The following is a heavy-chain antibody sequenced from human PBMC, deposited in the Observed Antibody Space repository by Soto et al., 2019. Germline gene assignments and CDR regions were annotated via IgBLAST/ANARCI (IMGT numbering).Heavy chain of an antibody. Sequence: GGSLRLSCAASGFTFSSYWMHWVRQAPGKGLVWVSRINNDGSDTTYADSVKGRFTISRDNAKNTVYLQMNSLRAEDTAVYYCVRDKPHNWFDPWGQGTPVTVSS. CDR1: GFTFSSYW. CDR3: VRDKPHNWFDP. CDR2: INNDGSDT. V-gene: IGHV3-74*01. J-gene: IGHJ5*02.